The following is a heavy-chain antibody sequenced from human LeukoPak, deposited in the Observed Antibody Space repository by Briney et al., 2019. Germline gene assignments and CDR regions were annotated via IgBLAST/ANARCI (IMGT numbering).Heavy chain of an antibody. J-gene: IGHJ5*02. CDR3: ARDFDDFWSGYRINWFDP. D-gene: IGHD3-3*01. V-gene: IGHV1-18*01. CDR1: GYTFTSYG. CDR2: ISAYNGNT. Sequence: ASVKVSCKAPGYTFTSYGISWVRQAPGQGLEWMGWISAYNGNTNYAQKLQGRVTMTTDTSTSTAYMELRSLRSDDTAVYYCARDFDDFWSGYRINWFDPWGQGTLVTVSS.